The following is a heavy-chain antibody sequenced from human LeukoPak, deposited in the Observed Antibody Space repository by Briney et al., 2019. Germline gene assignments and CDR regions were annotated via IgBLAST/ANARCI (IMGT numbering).Heavy chain of an antibody. D-gene: IGHD3-10*01. J-gene: IGHJ6*03. Sequence: SETLSLTCTVSGGSISSYYWSWIRQPPGKGLEWIGYTYYSGSTNYNPSLKSRVTISVDTSKNQFSLKLSSVTAADTAVYYCARGRDYYGSGSYPYYYYMDVWGKGTTVTVSS. CDR2: TYYSGST. CDR1: GGSISSYY. V-gene: IGHV4-59*01. CDR3: ARGRDYYGSGSYPYYYYMDV.